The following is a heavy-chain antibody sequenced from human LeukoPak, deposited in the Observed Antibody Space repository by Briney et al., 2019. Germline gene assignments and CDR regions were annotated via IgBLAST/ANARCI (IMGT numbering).Heavy chain of an antibody. J-gene: IGHJ3*02. CDR1: GYTFTSYG. Sequence: GASVKVSCKASGYTFTSYGISWVRQATGQGLEWMGWMNPNSGNTGYAQKFQGRVTITRNTSISTAYMELSSLRSEDTAVYYCARGRDYGGNSLDDAFDIWGQGTMVTVSS. D-gene: IGHD4-23*01. CDR2: MNPNSGNT. CDR3: ARGRDYGGNSLDDAFDI. V-gene: IGHV1-8*03.